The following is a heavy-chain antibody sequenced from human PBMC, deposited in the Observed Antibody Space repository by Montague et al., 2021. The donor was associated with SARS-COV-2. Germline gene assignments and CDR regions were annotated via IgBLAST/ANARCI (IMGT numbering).Heavy chain of an antibody. CDR2: IDWDDDK. D-gene: IGHD3-9*01. V-gene: IGHV2-70*01. CDR1: GFSLSTSGMC. CDR3: ARIPSLRYFDWSIISGQRPGYYCYYCMDV. Sequence: PPLVKPTQTLTLTCTFSGFSLSTSGMCVSWIRQPPGKALEWLALIDWDDDKYYSTSLKTRLTISKDTSKNQVVLTMTNMDPVDTATYYCARIPSLRYFDWSIISGQRPGYYCYYCMDVWGQGTTVTVSS. J-gene: IGHJ6*02.